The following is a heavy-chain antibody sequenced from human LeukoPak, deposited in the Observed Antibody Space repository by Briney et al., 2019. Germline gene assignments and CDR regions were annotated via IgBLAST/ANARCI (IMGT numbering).Heavy chain of an antibody. D-gene: IGHD2-15*01. V-gene: IGHV3-33*01. J-gene: IGHJ3*02. CDR1: GFTFSSYG. CDR3: ARGDIVVSPPDAFDI. CDR2: IWYDGSNK. Sequence: GGSLRLSCAASGFTFSSYGMHWVRQAPGKGLEWVAVIWYDGSNKYYADSVKGRFTISRDNSKNPLYLQMNSLRAEDTAVYYCARGDIVVSPPDAFDIWGQGTMVTVSS.